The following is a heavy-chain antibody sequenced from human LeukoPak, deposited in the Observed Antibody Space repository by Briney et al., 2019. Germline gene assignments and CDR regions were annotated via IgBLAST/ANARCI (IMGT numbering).Heavy chain of an antibody. J-gene: IGHJ4*02. Sequence: ASVKVSCKASGYTFTSYGISWVRQAGGQGGEGMGWISDYNGNTNYAQKLQGRVTMTTDTSTSTAYMELRSLRSDDTAVYYCARDQPDHYDILTGSHHYFDYWGQGTLVTVSS. CDR3: ARDQPDHYDILTGSHHYFDY. CDR1: GYTFTSYG. D-gene: IGHD3-9*01. V-gene: IGHV1-18*01. CDR2: ISDYNGNT.